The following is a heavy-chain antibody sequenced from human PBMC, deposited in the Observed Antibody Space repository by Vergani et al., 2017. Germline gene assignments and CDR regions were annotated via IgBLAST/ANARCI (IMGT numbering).Heavy chain of an antibody. CDR1: GFTFGDYA. D-gene: IGHD5-18*01. Sequence: EVQLVESGGGLVKPGRSLRLSCTASGFTFGDYAMSWFRQAPGKGLEWVSAISGSGGSTYYADSVKGRFTISRDNAKNSLYLQMNSLRAEDTAVYYCAREGPWIQLWSFDYWGQGTLVTVSS. J-gene: IGHJ4*02. V-gene: IGHV3-23*04. CDR3: AREGPWIQLWSFDY. CDR2: ISGSGGST.